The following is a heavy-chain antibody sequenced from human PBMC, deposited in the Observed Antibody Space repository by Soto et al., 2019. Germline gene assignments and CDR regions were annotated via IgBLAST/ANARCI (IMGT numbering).Heavy chain of an antibody. CDR1: GGSISSYY. V-gene: IGHV4-59*01. Sequence: SETLSLTCTVSGGSISSYYWSWIRQPPGKGLEWIGYIYYSGSTNYNPSLKSRVTISVDTSKNQFSLKLSSVTAADTAVYYCARRPHSGYVFFDYWGQGTLVTVSS. CDR3: ARRPHSGYVFFDY. D-gene: IGHD5-12*01. CDR2: IYYSGST. J-gene: IGHJ4*02.